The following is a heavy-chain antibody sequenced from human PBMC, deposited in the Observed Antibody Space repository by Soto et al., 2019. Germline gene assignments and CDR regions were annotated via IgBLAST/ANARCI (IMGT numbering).Heavy chain of an antibody. CDR2: ISYSGSV. D-gene: IGHD2-15*01. J-gene: IGHJ3*02. V-gene: IGHV4-31*03. Sequence: SETLSLTCTVSGGSISIGGYFWTWIRQHPGRGLEWFGYISYSGSVYYNPSLKSRVTITVDTSKNQMSLNLTSVTAADTAVYYCARDSRIGSIIRAFDIWGQGIAVTVSS. CDR1: GGSISIGGYF. CDR3: ARDSRIGSIIRAFDI.